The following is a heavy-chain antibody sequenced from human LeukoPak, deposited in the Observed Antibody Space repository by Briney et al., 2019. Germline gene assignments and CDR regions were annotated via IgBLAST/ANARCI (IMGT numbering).Heavy chain of an antibody. CDR2: ISGSGGST. CDR1: GFTFSSYA. CDR3: AKDISPQGLSGYDWVVVVVAATPSGEFDY. J-gene: IGHJ4*02. D-gene: IGHD2-15*01. Sequence: PGGSLRLSCAASGFTFSSYAMSWVRQAPGKGLEWVSAISGSGGSTYYADSVKGRFTISRDNSKNTLYLQMNSLRAEDTAVYYCAKDISPQGLSGYDWVVVVVAATPSGEFDYWGQGTLVTVSS. V-gene: IGHV3-23*01.